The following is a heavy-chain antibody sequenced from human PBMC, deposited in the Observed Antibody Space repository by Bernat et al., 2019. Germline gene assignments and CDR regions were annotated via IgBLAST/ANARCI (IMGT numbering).Heavy chain of an antibody. CDR3: ARDPWRTTVTYYYYYGMDV. CDR2: INHSGST. Sequence: QVQLQQWGAGLLKPSETLSLTCAVYGGSFSGYYWSWIRQPPGKGLEWIGEINHSGSTNYNPSLKSRVTISVDTSKNQFSLKLSSVTAADTAVYYCARDPWRTTVTYYYYYGMDVWGQGTTVTVSS. J-gene: IGHJ6*02. D-gene: IGHD4-11*01. CDR1: GGSFSGYY. V-gene: IGHV4-34*01.